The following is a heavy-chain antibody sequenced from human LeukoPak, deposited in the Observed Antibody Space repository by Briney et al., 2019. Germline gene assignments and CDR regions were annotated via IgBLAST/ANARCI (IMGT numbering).Heavy chain of an antibody. CDR3: ARGRSQNQTDGSNGS. J-gene: IGHJ5*02. V-gene: IGHV1-8*01. D-gene: IGHD5-24*01. CDR2: MNPNSGNT. CDR1: GYTFTSYD. Sequence: ASVKVSCKASGYTFTSYDINWVRQATGQGLEWMGWMNPNSGNTGYAQKFQGRVTMTWNTSISTAYMELSSLRSEDTAVYYCARGRSQNQTDGSNGSWGQGTLVTVSS.